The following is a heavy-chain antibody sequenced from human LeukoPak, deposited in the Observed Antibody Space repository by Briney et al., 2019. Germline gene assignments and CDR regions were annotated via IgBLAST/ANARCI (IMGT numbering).Heavy chain of an antibody. V-gene: IGHV3-23*01. CDR1: GFTFSNYA. Sequence: GGSLRLSCAVSGFTFSNYAMSWFRQAPGKGLEWVSAISATGESTYYADSVKGRFTISRDNSKNTLYLQMNSLRAEDTAVYYCAKEKDYYESSGHSTRDYWGQGTLVTVSS. D-gene: IGHD3-22*01. J-gene: IGHJ4*02. CDR3: AKEKDYYESSGHSTRDY. CDR2: ISATGEST.